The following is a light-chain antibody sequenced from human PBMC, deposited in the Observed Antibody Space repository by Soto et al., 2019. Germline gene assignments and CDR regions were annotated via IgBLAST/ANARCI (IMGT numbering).Light chain of an antibody. V-gene: IGKV3-20*01. CDR2: GAS. CDR3: QQYADSPLT. J-gene: IGKJ4*01. CDR1: QSVRSSY. Sequence: IVLTQSPGTLSLSPGERATLSCRASQSVRSSYLAWYQQKPGQAPRLLSYGASSRATGIPDRFTGSGSGTDDTLTISRLEPEDFALYYCQQYADSPLTFGGGAKVEIK.